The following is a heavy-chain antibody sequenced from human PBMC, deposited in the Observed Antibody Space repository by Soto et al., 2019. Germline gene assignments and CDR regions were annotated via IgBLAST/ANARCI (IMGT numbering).Heavy chain of an antibody. J-gene: IGHJ3*02. D-gene: IGHD4-17*01. CDR3: ARRTVTHEAFDI. CDR1: GGSISSYY. CDR2: IYYSGST. V-gene: IGHV4-59*08. Sequence: SETLSLTCTVSGGSISSYYWSWIRQPPGKGLEWIGYIYYSGSTNYNPSLKSRVTISVDTSNNQFSLKLSSVTAADTAVYYCARRTVTHEAFDIWGQGTMVTVSS.